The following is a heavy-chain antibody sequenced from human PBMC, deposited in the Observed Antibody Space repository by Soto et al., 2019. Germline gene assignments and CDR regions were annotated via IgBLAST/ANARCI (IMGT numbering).Heavy chain of an antibody. Sequence: EVPLVESGGDLVQRGGSLRLSCVASGFTFSVYSMNWVRQAPGKGLEWFSYITSDTKTIKYADSVKGRFTISRDNAKNSVYLQMNRLRDEDTAVYYCARSVEGHFDYWGQGTVVTVSS. CDR2: ITSDTKTI. CDR3: ARSVEGHFDY. J-gene: IGHJ4*02. V-gene: IGHV3-48*02. D-gene: IGHD6-19*01. CDR1: GFTFSVYS.